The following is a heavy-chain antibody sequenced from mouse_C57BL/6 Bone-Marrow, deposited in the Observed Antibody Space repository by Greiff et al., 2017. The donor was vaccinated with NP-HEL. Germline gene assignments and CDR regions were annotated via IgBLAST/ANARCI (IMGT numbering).Heavy chain of an antibody. D-gene: IGHD2-2*01. CDR2: IDPENGDT. J-gene: IGHJ3*01. CDR1: GFNIKDDY. CDR3: TTFWFPGWFAY. Sequence: EVKVVESGSELVRPGASVKLSCTASGFNIKDDYMHWVKQRPEQGLEWIGWIDPENGDTEYASKFQGKATITADTSSNTAYLQLSSLTSEDTAVYYCTTFWFPGWFAYWGQGTLVTVSA. V-gene: IGHV14-4*01.